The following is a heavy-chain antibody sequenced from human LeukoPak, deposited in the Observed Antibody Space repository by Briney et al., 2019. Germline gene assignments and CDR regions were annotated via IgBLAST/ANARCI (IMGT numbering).Heavy chain of an antibody. D-gene: IGHD6-19*01. Sequence: ASVKVSCKASGYTFTSYAMHWVRQAPGQRLEWMGWINAGNGNTKYSQKFQGRVTITRDTSASTAYMELSSLRSEDTAVYYCARDVMAGTLLEENYGMDVWGQGTTVTVSS. CDR3: ARDVMAGTLLEENYGMDV. V-gene: IGHV1-3*01. CDR2: INAGNGNT. J-gene: IGHJ6*02. CDR1: GYTFTSYA.